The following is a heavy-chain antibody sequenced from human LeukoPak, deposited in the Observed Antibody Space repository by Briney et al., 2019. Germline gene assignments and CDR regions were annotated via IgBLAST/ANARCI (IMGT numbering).Heavy chain of an antibody. Sequence: SETLSLTCAVYGVSFSGYYWSWVRQPPGKGLEWIGEINHSGSTNYNPSLKSRVTISVDTSKNQFSLKLSSVTGADTAVYYCARRGYYDSRRLDIWGQGTMVTVSS. CDR2: INHSGST. CDR3: ARRGYYDSRRLDI. V-gene: IGHV4-34*01. CDR1: GVSFSGYY. D-gene: IGHD3-22*01. J-gene: IGHJ3*02.